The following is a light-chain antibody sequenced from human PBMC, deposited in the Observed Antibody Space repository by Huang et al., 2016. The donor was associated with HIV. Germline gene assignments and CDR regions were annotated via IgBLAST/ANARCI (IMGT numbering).Light chain of an antibody. J-gene: IGKJ1*01. Sequence: DIQMTQSPSAMSTSVGDRVTITCRAIQGVSNFLAWFQQKPGQVPKRLIYAASTLQGDVPSRFAGSRSGTEFTLTISSLQPEDFATYYCLQYHTYPWTFGQGTKVEIK. CDR1: QGVSNF. CDR2: AAS. CDR3: LQYHTYPWT. V-gene: IGKV1-17*03.